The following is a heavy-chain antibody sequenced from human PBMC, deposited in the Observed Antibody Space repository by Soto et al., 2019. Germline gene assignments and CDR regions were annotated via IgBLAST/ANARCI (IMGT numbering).Heavy chain of an antibody. CDR3: VRDAVVGATKGGNYWFDS. Sequence: GGSLRLSCAASGFTFSSYGMNWVRQAPGKGLEWVAVIWYDGGLKYYAASVEGRFTISRDNSNNTVHLEMNSLRAEDTAVYYCVRDAVVGATKGGNYWFDSWGQGTQVTVSS. D-gene: IGHD1-26*01. J-gene: IGHJ5*01. CDR2: IWYDGGLK. V-gene: IGHV3-33*01. CDR1: GFTFSSYG.